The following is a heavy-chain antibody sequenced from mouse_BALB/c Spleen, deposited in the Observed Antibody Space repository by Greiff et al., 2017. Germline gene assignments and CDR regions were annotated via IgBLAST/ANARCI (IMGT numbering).Heavy chain of an antibody. CDR3: ARFTTVVAGDY. D-gene: IGHD1-1*01. CDR1: GFTFSSYA. CDR2: ISSGGST. Sequence: EVQLVESGGGLVKPGGSLKLSCAASGFTFSSYAMSWVRQTPEKRLEWVASISSGGSTYYPDSVKGRFTISRENARNILYLQMSSLRSEDTAMYYCARFTTVVAGDYWGQGTTLTVSS. J-gene: IGHJ2*01. V-gene: IGHV5-6-5*01.